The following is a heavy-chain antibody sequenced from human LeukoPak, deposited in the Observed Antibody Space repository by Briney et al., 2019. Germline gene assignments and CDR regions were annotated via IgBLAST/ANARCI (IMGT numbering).Heavy chain of an antibody. V-gene: IGHV3-23*01. J-gene: IGHJ3*02. CDR3: AKWGEYYDTFYAFDI. CDR1: GFTFSSYA. Sequence: GGSLRLSCAASGFTFSSYAMSWVRQAPGKGLEWVSLISGSGGSTHYADSVKGRFTISRDNSKNTLYLQMQSLRAEDTAVYYCAKWGEYYDTFYAFDIWGQGTMVTVSS. CDR2: ISGSGGST. D-gene: IGHD3-22*01.